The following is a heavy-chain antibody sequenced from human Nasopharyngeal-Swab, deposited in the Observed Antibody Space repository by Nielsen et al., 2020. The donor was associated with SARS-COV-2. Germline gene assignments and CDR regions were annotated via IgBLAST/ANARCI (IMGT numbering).Heavy chain of an antibody. J-gene: IGHJ4*02. D-gene: IGHD2-2*01. CDR3: AHYASAAY. V-gene: IGHV3-7*03. Sequence: GRSLRLSCAASGFNFNTSWMAWVRQAPGKGLEWVANINPDGSEMQYVDSVKGRFTISRDNAENSLYLHMNSLRGDDTAVYYCAHYASAAYWGQGTLVTVSS. CDR1: GFNFNTSW. CDR2: INPDGSEM.